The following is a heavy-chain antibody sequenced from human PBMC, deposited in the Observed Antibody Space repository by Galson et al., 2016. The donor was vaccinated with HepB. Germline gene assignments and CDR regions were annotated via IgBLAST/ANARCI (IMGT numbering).Heavy chain of an antibody. CDR2: ISGSSGTI. CDR1: GFTFSAYS. J-gene: IGHJ4*02. V-gene: IGHV3-48*04. Sequence: SLRLSCAASGFTFSAYSLNWVRQAPGKGLEWVSYISGSSGTISSKDSVKGRCTISRDNAKNTLFLQMIGLRAEDTAVYYCARGRDYGDNFFDSLGQGTRSPSAQ. CDR3: ARGRDYGDNFFDS. D-gene: IGHD4-17*01.